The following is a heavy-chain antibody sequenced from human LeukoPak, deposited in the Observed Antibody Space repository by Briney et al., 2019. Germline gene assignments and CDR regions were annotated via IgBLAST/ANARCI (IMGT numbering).Heavy chain of an antibody. V-gene: IGHV4-59*01. CDR3: ARDSSGWYWYFDL. D-gene: IGHD6-19*01. Sequence: SETLSLTCTVSGGSISSYYWSWIRQPPGKGLEWIGYIYYSGSTNYNPSLKNRVTISVDTSKNQFSLKLSSVTAADTAVYYCARDSSGWYWYFDLWGRGTLVTVSS. J-gene: IGHJ2*01. CDR2: IYYSGST. CDR1: GGSISSYY.